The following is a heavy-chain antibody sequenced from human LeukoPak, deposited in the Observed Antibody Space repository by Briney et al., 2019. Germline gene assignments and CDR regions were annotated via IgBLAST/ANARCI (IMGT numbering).Heavy chain of an antibody. J-gene: IGHJ4*02. CDR1: GYSISNGYY. CDR3: ARARRDVAEAMD. Sequence: SETLSLTCTVSGYSISNGYYWDWILQTPGKGLEWIGGIYYNGRTYYNPSLKSRVNISPDTSKNQFSLKLSSVTAADTAVYYCARARRDVAEAMDWGQGTLVTVSS. CDR2: IYYNGRT. V-gene: IGHV4-38-2*02. D-gene: IGHD1-14*01.